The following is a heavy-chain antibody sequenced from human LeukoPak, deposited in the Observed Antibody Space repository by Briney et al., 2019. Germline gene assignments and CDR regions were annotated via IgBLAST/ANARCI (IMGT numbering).Heavy chain of an antibody. CDR2: IYHSGST. Sequence: SETLSLTCTVSGYSISSGYYWGWIRQPPGKGLEWIGTIYHSGSTNYNPSLKSRVTISVDTSKNQFSLKLSSVTAADTAVYYCATLRGYSYGFRAFDIWGQGTMVTVSS. D-gene: IGHD5-18*01. CDR1: GYSISSGYY. CDR3: ATLRGYSYGFRAFDI. J-gene: IGHJ3*02. V-gene: IGHV4-38-2*02.